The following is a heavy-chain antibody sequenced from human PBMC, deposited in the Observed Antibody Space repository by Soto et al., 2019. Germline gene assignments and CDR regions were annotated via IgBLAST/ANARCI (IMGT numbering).Heavy chain of an antibody. CDR2: INAGNGNT. CDR3: ARGAPYSSSLTFDY. D-gene: IGHD6-6*01. CDR1: GYTFTSYG. V-gene: IGHV1-3*01. J-gene: IGHJ4*02. Sequence: ASVKVSCKASGYTFTSYGISWVRQAPGQRLEWMGWINAGNGNTKYSQKFQGRVTITRDTSASTAYMELSSLRSEDTAVYYCARGAPYSSSLTFDYWGQGTLVTVSS.